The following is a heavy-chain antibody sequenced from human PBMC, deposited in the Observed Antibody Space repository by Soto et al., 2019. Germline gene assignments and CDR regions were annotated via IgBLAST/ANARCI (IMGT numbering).Heavy chain of an antibody. CDR2: IDPSDSYT. V-gene: IGHV5-10-1*01. J-gene: IGHJ6*02. Sequence: GESLKISCKCSGYSFTSYWISWVRQMPGKGLEWMGRIDPSDSYTNYSPSFQGHVTISADKSISTAYLQWSSLKASDTAMYYCARHRIQLERYYYYGMDVWGQGTTVTVSS. D-gene: IGHD1-1*01. CDR1: GYSFTSYW. CDR3: ARHRIQLERYYYYGMDV.